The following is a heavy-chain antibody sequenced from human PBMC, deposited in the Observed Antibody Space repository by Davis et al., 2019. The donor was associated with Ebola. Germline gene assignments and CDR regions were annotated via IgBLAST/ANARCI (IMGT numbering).Heavy chain of an antibody. V-gene: IGHV3-7*01. CDR2: IKGDGSEQ. J-gene: IGHJ4*02. CDR3: HPTGGDLFDY. D-gene: IGHD2-21*01. CDR1: GFTLSNYW. Sequence: GESLKISCVASGFTLSNYWMGWVRQAPGKGLEWVANIKGDGSEQYYVGSVKGRFTISRDNAKNSLYLQMNNLSVEDTAVYYCHPTGGDLFDYRGQGTLVTVSS.